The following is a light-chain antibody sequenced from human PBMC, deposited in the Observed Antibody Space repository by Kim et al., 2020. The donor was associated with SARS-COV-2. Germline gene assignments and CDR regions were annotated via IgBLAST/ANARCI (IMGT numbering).Light chain of an antibody. CDR1: QSVSSY. V-gene: IGKV3-15*01. CDR3: QQYNNWPLYS. Sequence: VSPGERATLSCRARQSVSSYLAWYQQKPGQAPRLLIYGASTRATGIPARFSGSGSGTEFTLTISSLQSEDFAVYYCQQYNNWPLYSFGQGTKLEI. CDR2: GAS. J-gene: IGKJ2*03.